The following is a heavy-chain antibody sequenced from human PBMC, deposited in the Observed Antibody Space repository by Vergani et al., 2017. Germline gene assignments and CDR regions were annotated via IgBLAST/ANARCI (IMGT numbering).Heavy chain of an antibody. CDR3: TTPTRWELRYYFDY. Sequence: QVQLVQSGAEVKKPGASVKVSCKASGYTFTSYYMHWVRQAPGQGLEWMGIINPSGGSTSYAQKFQGRVTMTRDTSTSTVYMELSSLRSEDTAVYYCTTPTRWELRYYFDYWCQETMVTVAS. V-gene: IGHV1-46*01. CDR1: GYTFTSYY. J-gene: IGHJ4*02. D-gene: IGHD3-9*01. CDR2: INPSGGST.